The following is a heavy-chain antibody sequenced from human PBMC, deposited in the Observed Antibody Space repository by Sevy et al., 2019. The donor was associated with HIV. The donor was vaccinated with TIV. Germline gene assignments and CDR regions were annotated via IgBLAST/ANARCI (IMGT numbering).Heavy chain of an antibody. D-gene: IGHD3-22*01. CDR1: GYTFTGYY. J-gene: IGHJ6*02. CDR2: INPNSGGT. CDR3: ANNFPHDSSGKRGVYYYYGMDV. Sequence: ASVKVSCKASGYTFTGYYMHWVRQAPGQGLEWMGWINPNSGGTNYAQKFQGRVTMTRDTSISTAYMELSRLRSDDTDVYYCANNFPHDSSGKRGVYYYYGMDVWGQGTTVTVSS. V-gene: IGHV1-2*02.